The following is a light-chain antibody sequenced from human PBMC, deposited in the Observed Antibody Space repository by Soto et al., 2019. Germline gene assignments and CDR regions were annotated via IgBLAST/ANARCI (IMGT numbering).Light chain of an antibody. CDR2: DVS. Sequence: DIQMTQSPSTLSASVGDRVTVTCRGSQSFSSVLAWYRQKPGKAPKLLIYDVSGLVSGVPSRFSGIGSGTDFTLTIISLQPEDVATYYCQQSYTTPITFGQGTRLEI. V-gene: IGKV1-39*01. CDR3: QQSYTTPIT. CDR1: QSFSSV. J-gene: IGKJ5*01.